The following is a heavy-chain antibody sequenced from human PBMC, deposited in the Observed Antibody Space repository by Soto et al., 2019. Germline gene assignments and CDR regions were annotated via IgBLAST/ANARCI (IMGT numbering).Heavy chain of an antibody. V-gene: IGHV3-7*01. CDR2: IKEDGSEI. CDR1: AFTFSSYW. J-gene: IGHJ4*02. CDR3: ARGWAYLNY. Sequence: GGSLRLSCEISAFTFSSYWMTWVRQAPGKGLEWVANIKEDGSEIYYLDSVKGRFTISRDNAKNSVYLQMNSLRVEDTAVYYCARGWAYLNYWGQGILVTVSS.